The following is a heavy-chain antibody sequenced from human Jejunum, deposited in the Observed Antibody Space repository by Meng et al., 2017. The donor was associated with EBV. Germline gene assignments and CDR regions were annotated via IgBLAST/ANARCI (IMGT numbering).Heavy chain of an antibody. Sequence: QLQLQESGTRLVKPSATLSLTCTVSGVAMSNFYLSWFRQPPGKGLEWIGYIYYSVSTNYNPSLKSRVTISVDTSKNQFSLSLSSVTAADTAVYYCARGGGRPEYWGQGTLVTVSS. CDR2: IYYSVST. D-gene: IGHD3-10*01. CDR3: ARGGGRPEY. J-gene: IGHJ1*01. CDR1: GVAMSNFY. V-gene: IGHV4-59*01.